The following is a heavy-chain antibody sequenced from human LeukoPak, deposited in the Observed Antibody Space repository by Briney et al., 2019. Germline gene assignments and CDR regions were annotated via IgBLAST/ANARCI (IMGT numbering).Heavy chain of an antibody. CDR2: ISSSGYI. CDR3: VRIPNSANFPNWFDP. Sequence: GGSLRLSCAASGFTFSTYTMNWVRQAPGKGLEWVSSISSSGYIYYADSMKGRFTISRDNAKNSLYLQMNSLRAEDTAVYYCVRIPNSANFPNWFDPWGQGTLVTVSS. J-gene: IGHJ5*02. CDR1: GFTFSTYT. V-gene: IGHV3-21*01. D-gene: IGHD4/OR15-4a*01.